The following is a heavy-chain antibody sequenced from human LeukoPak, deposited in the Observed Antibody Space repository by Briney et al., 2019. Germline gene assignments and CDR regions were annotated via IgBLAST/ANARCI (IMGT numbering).Heavy chain of an antibody. V-gene: IGHV3-7*01. CDR2: IKQDGSEK. Sequence: GGALRLSCAASGFTFSSYWMSWVRQAPGKGLEWVANIKQDGSEKYYVDSVKGRFTISGDNAKNSLYLQMNSLRAEDTAVYYCARDRDSRNYFDYWGQGTLVTVSS. CDR1: GFTFSSYW. D-gene: IGHD2-15*01. CDR3: ARDRDSRNYFDY. J-gene: IGHJ4*02.